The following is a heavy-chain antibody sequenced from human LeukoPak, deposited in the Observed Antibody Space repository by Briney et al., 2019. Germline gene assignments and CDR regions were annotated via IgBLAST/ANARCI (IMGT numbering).Heavy chain of an antibody. CDR1: GDSISSNNW. CDR3: ARGGYYGSGNDFRFDP. Sequence: SETLSLTCAVSGDSISSNNWWSWVRQPPGKGLEWIGEIYHSGSTNYNPSLKSRVTISVDTSKNQFSLKLSSVTAADTAVYYCARGGYYGSGNDFRFDPWGQGTLVTVSS. V-gene: IGHV4-4*02. D-gene: IGHD3-10*01. J-gene: IGHJ5*02. CDR2: IYHSGST.